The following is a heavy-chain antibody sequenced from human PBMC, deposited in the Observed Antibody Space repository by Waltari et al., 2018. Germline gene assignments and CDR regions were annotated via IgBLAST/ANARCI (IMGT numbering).Heavy chain of an antibody. Sequence: EVQLLESGGTLLQPGGSLRLSCAVSGFSFTTYAMSWVRQAPGKGLEWISGINFSCSHTYYADSVKGLFTISRDNYKNTLDLQMNSLRAEDTAVYYCAKSLKPDRLRFGMDVWGQGTAVTVSS. CDR2: INFSCSHT. CDR3: AKSLKPDRLRFGMDV. D-gene: IGHD6-6*01. V-gene: IGHV3-23*05. J-gene: IGHJ6*02. CDR1: GFSFTTYA.